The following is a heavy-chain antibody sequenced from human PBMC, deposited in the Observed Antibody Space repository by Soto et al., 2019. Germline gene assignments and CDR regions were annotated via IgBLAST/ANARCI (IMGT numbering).Heavy chain of an antibody. D-gene: IGHD3-10*01. J-gene: IGHJ4*02. V-gene: IGHV4-59*01. CDR3: ARAPRGNYGYPSYFDY. CDR2: IYYSGST. CDR1: GGSISSYY. Sequence: SETLSLTCTVSGGSISSYYWSWIRQPPGKGLEWIGYIYYSGSTNYNPSLKSRVTISVDTSKNQFSLKLSSVTATDTAVYYCARAPRGNYGYPSYFDYWGQGTLVTVSS.